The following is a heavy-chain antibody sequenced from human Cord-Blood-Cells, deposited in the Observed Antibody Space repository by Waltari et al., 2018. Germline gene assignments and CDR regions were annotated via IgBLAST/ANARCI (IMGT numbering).Heavy chain of an antibody. CDR3: ASGKGYRAG. D-gene: IGHD2-2*02. V-gene: IGHV3-30*04. Sequence: QVQLVESGGGVVQPGRSLRLSCAASGFTFSSYAMHWVRQAPGKGLGWVAVISYDGSNKDYADSVKGRFTISRDNSKNTLYLQMNSLRAEDTAVYYCASGKGYRAGWGQGTLVTVSS. J-gene: IGHJ4*02. CDR2: ISYDGSNK. CDR1: GFTFSSYA.